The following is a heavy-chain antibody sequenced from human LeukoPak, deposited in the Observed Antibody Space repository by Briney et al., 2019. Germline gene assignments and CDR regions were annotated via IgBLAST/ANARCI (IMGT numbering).Heavy chain of an antibody. CDR3: ARDRSGSYSLGYYYYMDV. CDR1: GFTFSSYA. J-gene: IGHJ6*03. V-gene: IGHV3-30*04. D-gene: IGHD3-10*01. CDR2: ISYDGSNK. Sequence: PGGSLRLSCAASGFTFSSYAMHWVRQAPGKGLEWVAVISYDGSNKYYADSVKGRFTISRDNSKNTLYLQMNSLRAEDTAVYYRARDRSGSYSLGYYYYMDVWGKGTTVTVSS.